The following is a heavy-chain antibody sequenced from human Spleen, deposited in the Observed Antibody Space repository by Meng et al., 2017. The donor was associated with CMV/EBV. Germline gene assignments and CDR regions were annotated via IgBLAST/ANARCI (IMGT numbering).Heavy chain of an antibody. CDR2: INPKYGSI. J-gene: IGHJ4*02. CDR3: ARAGEYQMPFYFDS. CDR1: GYTFTSYS. Sequence: SGYTFTSYSIHWVRQAPGQGLEWLGIINPKYGSITYAQNFQDRVTLTKDTSANTVYMEMTSLRSEDTAVYYCARAGEYQMPFYFDSWGQGTLVTVSS. D-gene: IGHD2-2*01. V-gene: IGHV1-46*01.